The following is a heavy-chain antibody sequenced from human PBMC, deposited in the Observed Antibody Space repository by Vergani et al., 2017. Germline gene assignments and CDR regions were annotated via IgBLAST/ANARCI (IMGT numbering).Heavy chain of an antibody. CDR1: GGPMSGYY. CDR2: MYHSGST. V-gene: IGHV4-59*01. D-gene: IGHD3-10*01. Sequence: QVQLQQWGAGLLKPSETLSLTCSVTGGPMSGYYWSWIRQPPGKELEWIGYMYHSGSTNYNPSLETRVTISGDTSKNQFSLKLNSVTAADTAVYYCGRVADFYGLGSRLLDLWGQGILVTVSS. CDR3: GRVADFYGLGSRLLDL. J-gene: IGHJ5*02.